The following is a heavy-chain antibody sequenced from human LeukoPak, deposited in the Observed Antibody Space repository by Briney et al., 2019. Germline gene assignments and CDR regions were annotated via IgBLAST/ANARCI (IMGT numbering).Heavy chain of an antibody. Sequence: GGSLRLSCAASGFTFSGYAMSWVRQAPGKGLEWVSAISGSGGSTYYADSVKGRFTISRDNSKNTLYLQMNSLRAEDTAVYYCAKQISYDSSGYYSHAFDIWGQGTMVTVSS. CDR2: ISGSGGST. D-gene: IGHD3-22*01. CDR3: AKQISYDSSGYYSHAFDI. CDR1: GFTFSGYA. J-gene: IGHJ3*02. V-gene: IGHV3-23*01.